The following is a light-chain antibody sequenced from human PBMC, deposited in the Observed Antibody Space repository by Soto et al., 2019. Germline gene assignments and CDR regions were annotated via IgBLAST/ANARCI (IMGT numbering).Light chain of an antibody. CDR1: SSDVDGYNY. V-gene: IGLV2-14*01. CDR2: DVS. J-gene: IGLJ1*01. CDR3: SSYTTSNTRQIV. Sequence: QSALTQPASVSGSPGQSITISCTGTSSDVDGYNYVSWYQQHPGKAPKFIIYDVSNQPSGVSNRFSGSKSGNTASLTISGLQAEDEADYYCSSYTTSNTRQIVFGTGTKLTVL.